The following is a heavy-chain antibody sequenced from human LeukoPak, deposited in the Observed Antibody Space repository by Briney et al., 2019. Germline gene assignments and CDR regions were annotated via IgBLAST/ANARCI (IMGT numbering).Heavy chain of an antibody. V-gene: IGHV4-59*08. CDR1: GGSISSYY. Sequence: PSETLSLTCTVSGGSISSYYWSWIRQPPGKGLEWIGYIYYSGSTNYNPSLKSRVTISVDMSKNQFSLKLSSVTAADTAVYYCARRGLTMVRGGYYFDYWGQGTLVTVSS. D-gene: IGHD3-10*01. CDR2: IYYSGST. J-gene: IGHJ4*02. CDR3: ARRGLTMVRGGYYFDY.